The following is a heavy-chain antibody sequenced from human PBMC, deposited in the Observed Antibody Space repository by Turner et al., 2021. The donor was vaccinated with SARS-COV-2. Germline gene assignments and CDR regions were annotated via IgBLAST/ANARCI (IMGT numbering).Heavy chain of an antibody. CDR1: GGSISSSSFS. Sequence: QLQLQESGPGLVKPSETLSITCTVSGGSISSSSFSWGWVRQPPGKGLEWIGAIYYSGNTYYNPSLKSRLTISFDRSRNQFSVRLRSVTAADTAVYYCVRLPDYDILTKWGQGTLVTVSS. CDR3: VRLPDYDILTK. CDR2: IYYSGNT. J-gene: IGHJ4*02. V-gene: IGHV4-39*01. D-gene: IGHD3-9*01.